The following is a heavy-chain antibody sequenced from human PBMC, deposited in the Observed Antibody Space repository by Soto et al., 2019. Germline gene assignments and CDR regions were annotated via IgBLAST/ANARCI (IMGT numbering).Heavy chain of an antibody. CDR1: GFTFSTYG. Sequence: QVQLVESGGGEVQPGRSLTISCAASGFTFSTYGMHWVRQTPAKGLELVAVISYDGTNKFYSDSVKGRFTISRDNFKNTLTLQMNSLRADDTAVYSCAKDLQSYGDYDYYCYGMDVWGLGTRVTVSS. D-gene: IGHD4-17*01. CDR3: AKDLQSYGDYDYYCYGMDV. J-gene: IGHJ6*02. CDR2: ISYDGTNK. V-gene: IGHV3-30*18.